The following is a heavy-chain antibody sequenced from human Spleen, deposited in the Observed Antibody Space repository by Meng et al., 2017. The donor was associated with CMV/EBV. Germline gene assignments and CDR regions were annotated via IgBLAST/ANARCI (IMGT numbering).Heavy chain of an antibody. CDR1: GGSINNDAYS. D-gene: IGHD7-27*01. CDR2: IFNSGST. J-gene: IGHJ4*02. CDR3: ARAKLGNFDY. Sequence: TCTVSGGSINNDAYSWTWIRQRPGKGLEWIGYIFNSGSTYYNPSLKSRVTMSLDTSKNQFSLKLSSVTAADTAVYYCARAKLGNFDYWGQGTLVTVSS. V-gene: IGHV4-31*03.